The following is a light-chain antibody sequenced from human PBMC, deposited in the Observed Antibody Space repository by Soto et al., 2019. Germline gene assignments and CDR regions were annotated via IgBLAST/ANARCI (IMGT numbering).Light chain of an antibody. Sequence: IQMTQSPSSLSSSVGDRVTITCEANHDISQYLNWYQQKPGKVSKLLIYGESSLETGVQSRFSGSGSGTDFTFTISSLQPEDIATYYCQQCNNLPITFGQGTRLEI. V-gene: IGKV1-33*01. CDR3: QQCNNLPIT. J-gene: IGKJ5*01. CDR1: HDISQY. CDR2: GES.